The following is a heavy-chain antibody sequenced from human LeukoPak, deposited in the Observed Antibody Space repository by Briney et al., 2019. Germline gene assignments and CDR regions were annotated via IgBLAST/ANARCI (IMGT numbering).Heavy chain of an antibody. D-gene: IGHD6-6*01. V-gene: IGHV4-39*07. Sequence: PSETLSLTCTVSGGSISSSSYYWGWLRQPPGKGLEWIGSIYYSGNTYYNPSLKSRVTMSGDTSKNQFSLKLSSVTAADTAVYYCARENRYSSSSGDYFDYWGQGTLVTVSS. CDR3: ARENRYSSSSGDYFDY. J-gene: IGHJ4*02. CDR2: IYYSGNT. CDR1: GGSISSSSYY.